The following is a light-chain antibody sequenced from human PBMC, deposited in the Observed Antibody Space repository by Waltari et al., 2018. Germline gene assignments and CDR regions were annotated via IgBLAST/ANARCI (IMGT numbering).Light chain of an antibody. CDR1: SGHNSSA. CDR3: QTWGTGIRV. CDR2: LNSDGSH. Sequence: QLVLTQSPSASASLGASVKLTCTLSSGHNSSAIAWHQQLPEKGPRYLMKLNSDGSHNRGDGIPDRFSGSSSGAERYLTISSLQSDDEADYYCQTWGTGIRVFGGGTKLTVL. J-gene: IGLJ3*02. V-gene: IGLV4-69*01.